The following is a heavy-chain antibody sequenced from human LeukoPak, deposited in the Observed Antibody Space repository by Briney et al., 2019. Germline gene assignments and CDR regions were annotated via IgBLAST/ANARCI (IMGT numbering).Heavy chain of an antibody. CDR2: ITWNSGSI. V-gene: IGHV3-9*03. Sequence: GRSLRLSCAASGFTFDDYAMHWVRRAPGKGLEWVSGITWNSGSIGYADSVKGRFTISRDNAKNSLYLQMNSLRAEDMALYYCAKDEFVAADFNGSFDIWGQGTMVTVSS. CDR3: AKDEFVAADFNGSFDI. CDR1: GFTFDDYA. J-gene: IGHJ3*02. D-gene: IGHD6-13*01.